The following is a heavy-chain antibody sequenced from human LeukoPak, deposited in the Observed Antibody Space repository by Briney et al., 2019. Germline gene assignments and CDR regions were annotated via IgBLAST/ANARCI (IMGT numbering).Heavy chain of an antibody. V-gene: IGHV3-23*01. CDR2: ISGSGGST. Sequence: GGSLRLSCAASGFTFSSYAMSWVRQAPGKGLEWVSAISGSGGSTYYADSVKGRFTISRDNSKNTLYLQMNSLRAEDTAVYYCAKSLVVVPAAIYYYYYVDVWGKGTTVTVSS. CDR1: GFTFSSYA. J-gene: IGHJ6*03. D-gene: IGHD2-2*01. CDR3: AKSLVVVPAAIYYYYYVDV.